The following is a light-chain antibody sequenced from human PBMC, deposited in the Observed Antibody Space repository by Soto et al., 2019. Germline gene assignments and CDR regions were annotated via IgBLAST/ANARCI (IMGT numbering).Light chain of an antibody. CDR3: QSYDSSLSGWV. Sequence: QSVLTQPPSVSGAPGQRVTISCTGSSSNIGAGYDVHWYQHLPGTAPKLLIYGNSNRPSGVPDRFSGSKSVTSASLAITGVQAEDEADYYCQSYDSSLSGWVFGGGTKLTVL. V-gene: IGLV1-40*01. CDR1: SSNIGAGYD. CDR2: GNS. J-gene: IGLJ2*01.